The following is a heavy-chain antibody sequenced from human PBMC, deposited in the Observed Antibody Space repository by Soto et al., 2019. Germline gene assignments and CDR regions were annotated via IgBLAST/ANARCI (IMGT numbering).Heavy chain of an antibody. V-gene: IGHV4-61*01. CDR2: IYYSGST. CDR1: GGSVSSGSYC. CDR3: ARDSPIAVAGQKRPMTLWKFETPNNYYSYGMDV. Sequence: PSETLSLTCIVSGGSVSSGSYCWSWIRQPPGKGLEWIGYIYYSGSTNYNPSLKGRVTISVDTSKNQFSLKLSSVTAADTAVYYCARDSPIAVAGQKRPMTLWKFETPNNYYSYGMDVWGHGTTVTVSS. J-gene: IGHJ6*02. D-gene: IGHD6-19*01.